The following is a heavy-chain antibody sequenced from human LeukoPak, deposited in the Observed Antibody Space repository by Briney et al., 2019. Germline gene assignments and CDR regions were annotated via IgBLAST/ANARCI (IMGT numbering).Heavy chain of an antibody. Sequence: PGGSLRLSCAASGFTVSSNYMSWVRQAPGKGLEWVSIIYSGGSTYYADSVKGRFTIPRDNSKNTLYLQMNSLIAEDTAVYFCVRVGYSYGYGDWNHFDYWGQGTLVTVSS. D-gene: IGHD5-18*01. V-gene: IGHV3-66*02. J-gene: IGHJ4*02. CDR3: VRVGYSYGYGDWNHFDY. CDR1: GFTVSSNY. CDR2: IYSGGST.